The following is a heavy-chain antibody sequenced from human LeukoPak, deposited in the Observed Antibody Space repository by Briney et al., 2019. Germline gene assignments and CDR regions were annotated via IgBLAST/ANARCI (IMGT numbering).Heavy chain of an antibody. CDR3: AREVSYVHYFDY. CDR2: ISAYNGNT. D-gene: IGHD3-16*01. CDR1: GYSFNKQG. Sequence: ASVKVSCKASGYSFNKQGMNWVRQAPGQGLEWMGWISAYNGNTNYAQKLQGRVTMTTDTSTSTAYMELRSLRSDDTAVYYCAREVSYVHYFDYWGQGTLVTVSS. J-gene: IGHJ4*02. V-gene: IGHV1-18*01.